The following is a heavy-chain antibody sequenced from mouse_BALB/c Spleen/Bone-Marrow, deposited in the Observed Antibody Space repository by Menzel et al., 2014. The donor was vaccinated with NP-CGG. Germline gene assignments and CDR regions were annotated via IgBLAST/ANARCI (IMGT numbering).Heavy chain of an antibody. V-gene: IGHV1S16*01. CDR3: SIGGFDY. CDR1: GYTFTSYW. Sequence: QVQLQQSGAELVKPGASVKLSCKASGYTFTSYWMHWEKLRPGQGFEWIGEINPSNGGTNYNEKFKRKATLTVDKSSSTAYMEHSSLTSEDSAVYYCSIGGFDYWGQGTTLTVSS. CDR2: INPSNGGT. J-gene: IGHJ2*01.